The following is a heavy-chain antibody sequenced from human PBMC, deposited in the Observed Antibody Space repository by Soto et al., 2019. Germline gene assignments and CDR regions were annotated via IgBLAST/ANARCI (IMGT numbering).Heavy chain of an antibody. Sequence: PSETLSLTCTVSGGSISSGGYYWSWIRQHPGKGLEWIGYIYYSGSTNYNPSLKSRVTISVDTSKNQFSLKLSSVTAADTAVYYCARASEQWPKFDYWGQGTLVTVS. CDR1: GGSISSGGYY. CDR3: ARASEQWPKFDY. J-gene: IGHJ4*02. CDR2: IYYSGST. V-gene: IGHV4-61*08. D-gene: IGHD6-19*01.